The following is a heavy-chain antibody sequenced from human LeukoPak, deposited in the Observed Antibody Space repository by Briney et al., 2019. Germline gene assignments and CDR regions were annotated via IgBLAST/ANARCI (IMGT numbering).Heavy chain of an antibody. V-gene: IGHV3-74*01. D-gene: IGHD6-13*01. CDR3: ARGDYSSSYGMDV. J-gene: IGHJ6*02. CDR2: INSDGSST. CDR1: GFTFSSYW. Sequence: GGSLRLSCAASGFTFSSYWMHWVRQAPGKGLVWFSRINSDGSSTSYADSVKGRFTISRDNAKNTLYLQMNSLRAEDTAVYYCARGDYSSSYGMDVWGQGTTVTVSS.